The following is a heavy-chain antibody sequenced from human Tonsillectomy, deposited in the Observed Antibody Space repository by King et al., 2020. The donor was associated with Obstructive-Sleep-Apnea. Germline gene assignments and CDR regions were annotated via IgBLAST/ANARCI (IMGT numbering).Heavy chain of an antibody. CDR1: GGSFSGYY. J-gene: IGHJ6*02. V-gene: IGHV4-34*01. CDR3: ARAATQDYDILTTSPRDV. CDR2: INHSGST. Sequence: VQLQQCGAGLLKPSETLSLTCAVYGGSFSGYYWSWIRQPPGKGLEWIGEINHSGSTNYNPSLKSRVTISVDTSKNQFSLKLSSVTAAETALYYCARAATQDYDILTTSPRDVWGLGTTVTVSS. D-gene: IGHD3-9*01.